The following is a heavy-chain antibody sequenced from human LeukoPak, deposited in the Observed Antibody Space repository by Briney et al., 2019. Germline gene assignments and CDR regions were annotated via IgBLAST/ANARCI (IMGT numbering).Heavy chain of an antibody. CDR1: GYSFTTYW. V-gene: IGHV5-51*01. J-gene: IGHJ4*02. CDR2: IYPGDSDT. Sequence: HGESLKISCKGSGYSFTTYWIGWVRQMPGKGLEWMGIIYPGDSDTRYSPSFQGQVTISADKSISTAYLQWSSLKASDTAMYYCARRLRYSYGQGYYFDYWGQGTLVTVSS. D-gene: IGHD5-18*01. CDR3: ARRLRYSYGQGYYFDY.